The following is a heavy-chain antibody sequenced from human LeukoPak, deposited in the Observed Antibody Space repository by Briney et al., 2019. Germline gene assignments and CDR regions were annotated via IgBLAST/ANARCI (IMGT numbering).Heavy chain of an antibody. J-gene: IGHJ5*02. CDR2: IYYSGST. CDR1: GGSISHYY. D-gene: IGHD3-22*01. Sequence: SETLSLTCTVSGGSISHYYWSWIRQPPGKGLEWIGYIYYSGSTNYNPSLKSRVTISVDTSKNQFSLKLSSVTAADTAVYYCTSTFHSDSAFNRWGQGSLVIVSS. CDR3: TSTFHSDSAFNR. V-gene: IGHV4-59*01.